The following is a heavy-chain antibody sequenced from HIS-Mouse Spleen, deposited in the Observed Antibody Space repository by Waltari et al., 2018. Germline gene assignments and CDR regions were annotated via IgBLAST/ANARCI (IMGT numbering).Heavy chain of an antibody. CDR3: ARSNWYFDY. V-gene: IGHV3-66*01. CDR2: IYSGGST. Sequence: EVQLVESGGGLVQPGGSLRLACAASGFTVIINYMSWVRQAPGKGLEWVSVIYSGGSTYYADSVKGRFTISRDNSKNTLYLQLNSLRAEDTAVYYCARSNWYFDYWGQGTLVTVSS. CDR1: GFTVIINY. D-gene: IGHD7-27*01. J-gene: IGHJ4*02.